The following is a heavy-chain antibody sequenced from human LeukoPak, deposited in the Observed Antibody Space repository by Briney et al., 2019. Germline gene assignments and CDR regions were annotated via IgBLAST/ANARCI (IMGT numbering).Heavy chain of an antibody. J-gene: IGHJ4*02. V-gene: IGHV3-53*01. D-gene: IGHD7-27*01. CDR1: GFTFTSYV. CDR2: IFSDGTT. Sequence: GGSLRLSCAASGFTFTSYVMTWVRQAPGKGLEWVSVIFSDGTTYYTDSVKGRFTISRDNSKNTLYLQLNSLRAEDTAVYYCAKTGGPWDWGQGTLVTVSS. CDR3: AKTGGPWD.